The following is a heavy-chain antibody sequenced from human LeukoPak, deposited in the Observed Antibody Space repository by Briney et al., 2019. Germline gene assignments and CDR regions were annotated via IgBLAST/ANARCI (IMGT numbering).Heavy chain of an antibody. CDR3: AREERDGYNYYWYFDL. CDR2: ISSSSIYI. Sequence: GGSLRLSCEVSRFTSSTYTMNWVRQAPGKGLEWVSSISSSSIYIYYADSVKGRFTISRDNAKNSLYLQISSLRAEDTAMYYCAREERDGYNYYWYFDLWGRGTLVTVSS. D-gene: IGHD5-24*01. V-gene: IGHV3-21*01. J-gene: IGHJ2*01. CDR1: RFTSSTYT.